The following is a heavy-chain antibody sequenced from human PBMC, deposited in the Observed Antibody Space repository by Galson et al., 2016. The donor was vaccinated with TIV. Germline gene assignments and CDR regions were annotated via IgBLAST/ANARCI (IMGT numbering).Heavy chain of an antibody. CDR2: ISDGGKT. D-gene: IGHD5-12*01. V-gene: IGHV3-66*02. J-gene: IGHJ6*02. CDR3: ARDRVVDATYYYYEFGLDV. Sequence: SLRLSCAASGLSVNINYMTWVRQAPGKGLEWVSLISDGGKTYYADSVKGRFTISRDNSKNTLYLQMSSLRLEDTAVFYCARDRVVDATYYYYEFGLDVWGQGTAVTVS. CDR1: GLSVNINY.